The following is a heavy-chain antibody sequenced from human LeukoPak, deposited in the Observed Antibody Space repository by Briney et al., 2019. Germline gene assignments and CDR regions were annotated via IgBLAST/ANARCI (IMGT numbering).Heavy chain of an antibody. J-gene: IGHJ6*03. CDR2: INSDGSST. CDR1: ECTFSCYW. V-gene: IGHV3-74*01. Sequence: GVTLKLSCAASECTFSCYWKHWIHQAPGKGLVWVSRINSDGSSTNYADSVKGRFTISGDNSKNTLYLQMNSLRAEDTAVYYCAKVGGQLWFPGAYYYMDVWGKGTTVTISS. D-gene: IGHD5-18*01. CDR3: AKVGGQLWFPGAYYYMDV.